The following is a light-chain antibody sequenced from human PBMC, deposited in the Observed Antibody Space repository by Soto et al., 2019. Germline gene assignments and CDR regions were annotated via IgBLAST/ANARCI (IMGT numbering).Light chain of an antibody. J-gene: IGKJ2*01. V-gene: IGKV3-20*01. CDR2: GAS. Sequence: EIVLTQSPGTLSLFQGERATLSCRASQSVRSSYLAWYQQKPGQAPRLLIFGASSRATGVPDRFSGSGSGTGFTLTISRMDPDDFAVYYCLLYGSSPPYTFGQGTKLEIK. CDR3: LLYGSSPPYT. CDR1: QSVRSSY.